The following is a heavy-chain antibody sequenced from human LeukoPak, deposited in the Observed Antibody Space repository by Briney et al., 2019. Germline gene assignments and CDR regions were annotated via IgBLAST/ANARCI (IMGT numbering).Heavy chain of an antibody. CDR1: GFTFSSYA. Sequence: QTGGSLRLSCAASGFTFSSYAMSWVRQAPGKGLEWVATITYSDSNTYYADSVKGRFTISRDNFKNTLYLQMNSLRAEDTAVYHCAKQHAATGGYFDYSGQGTLVTVSS. J-gene: IGHJ4*02. CDR2: ITYSDSNT. V-gene: IGHV3-23*01. CDR3: AKQHAATGGYFDY. D-gene: IGHD6-25*01.